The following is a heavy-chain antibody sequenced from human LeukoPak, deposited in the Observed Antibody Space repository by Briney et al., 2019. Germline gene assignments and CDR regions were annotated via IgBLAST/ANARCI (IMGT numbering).Heavy chain of an antibody. D-gene: IGHD6-13*01. CDR2: INPNSGGT. CDR3: ARDTLSTGYSSSWYLVDY. J-gene: IGHJ4*02. Sequence: ASVKVPCKASGYTFTGYYMHWVRQAPGQGLEWMGRINPNSGGTNYAQKFQGRVTMTRDTSISTAYMELSRLRSDDTAVYYCARDTLSTGYSSSWYLVDYWGQGTLVTVSS. V-gene: IGHV1-2*06. CDR1: GYTFTGYY.